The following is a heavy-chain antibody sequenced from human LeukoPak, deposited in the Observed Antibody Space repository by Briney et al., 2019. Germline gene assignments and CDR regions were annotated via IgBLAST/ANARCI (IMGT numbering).Heavy chain of an antibody. CDR1: GGPITSYY. Sequence: SETLSLTCTVSGGPITSYYWSWIRQPAGKGLEWIGRIYTSGSTNYNPSLKSRVTMSVDTSKHQLSLTLSSVTAADTAVYYCARGIDYYGSGNDYWGQGTLVTVSS. J-gene: IGHJ4*02. V-gene: IGHV4-4*07. CDR2: IYTSGST. CDR3: ARGIDYYGSGNDY. D-gene: IGHD3-10*01.